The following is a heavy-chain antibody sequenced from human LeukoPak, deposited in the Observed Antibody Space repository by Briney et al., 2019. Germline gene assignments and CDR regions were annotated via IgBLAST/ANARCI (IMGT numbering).Heavy chain of an antibody. D-gene: IGHD3-9*01. J-gene: IGHJ3*02. Sequence: SVKVSCKASGGTFSSYAISWVRQAPGQGLEWMGRIIPIFGTANYAQKFQGRVTITTDESTSTAYMELSSLRSEDAAVYYCARDPGYDAFDIWGQGTMVTVSS. CDR2: IIPIFGTA. CDR1: GGTFSSYA. V-gene: IGHV1-69*05. CDR3: ARDPGYDAFDI.